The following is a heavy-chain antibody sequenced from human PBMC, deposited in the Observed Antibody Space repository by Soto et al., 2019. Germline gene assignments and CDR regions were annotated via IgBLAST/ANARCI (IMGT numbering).Heavy chain of an antibody. CDR2: IFSNDEK. CDR1: GFSLSNARMG. J-gene: IGHJ4*02. D-gene: IGHD4-17*01. Sequence: GSGPTLVNPTETLTLACTVSGFSLSNARMGVSWIRQPPGKALEWLAHIFSNDEKSYSTSLKSRLTISKDTSKSQVVLTMTNMDPVDTATYYCARISGDLVFDYWGQGTLVTVSS. CDR3: ARISGDLVFDY. V-gene: IGHV2-26*01.